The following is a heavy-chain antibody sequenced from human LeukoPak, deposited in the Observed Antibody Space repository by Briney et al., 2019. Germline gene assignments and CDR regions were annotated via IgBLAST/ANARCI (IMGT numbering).Heavy chain of an antibody. V-gene: IGHV1-18*01. D-gene: IGHD2-21*02. J-gene: IGHJ4*02. CDR2: ISAYNGNT. CDR3: ARNPNCGGDCSKNPIDY. CDR1: GYTFTSYG. Sequence: ASVKVSCKASGYTFTSYGISWVRQAPGQGLEWMGWISAYNGNTNYAQKLQGRVTMTTDTSTSTAYMELRSLRSDDTAVYYCARNPNCGGDCSKNPIDYWGQGTLVTVSS.